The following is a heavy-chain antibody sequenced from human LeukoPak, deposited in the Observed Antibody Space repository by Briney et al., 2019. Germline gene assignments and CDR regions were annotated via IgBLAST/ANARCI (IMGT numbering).Heavy chain of an antibody. V-gene: IGHV1-2*02. CDR3: ARGWGKYCSSTSCPVGDY. J-gene: IGHJ4*02. CDR1: GYTFTGYY. D-gene: IGHD2-2*01. CDR2: INPNSGGT. Sequence: GASVKVSCKASGYTFTGYYMHWVRQAPGQGLEWMGWINPNSGGTNYAQKFQGRVTMTRDTSISTAYMELSRLRSDDTAVYYCARGWGKYCSSTSCPVGDYWGQGTLVTVSS.